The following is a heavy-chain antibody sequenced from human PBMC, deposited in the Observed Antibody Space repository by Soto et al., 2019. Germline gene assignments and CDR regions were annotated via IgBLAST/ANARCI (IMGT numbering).Heavy chain of an antibody. CDR3: ARDREVVVVPAATYGMDV. Sequence: QVQLVQSGAEVKKPGASVKVACKASGYTFTSYGISWVRQAPGQGLEWMGWISAYNGNTNYAPKLQGRVTMTTDTSTRTAYMELRSLRSDDTAVYYCARDREVVVVPAATYGMDVWGQGTTVTVSS. J-gene: IGHJ6*02. CDR2: ISAYNGNT. CDR1: GYTFTSYG. D-gene: IGHD2-2*01. V-gene: IGHV1-18*01.